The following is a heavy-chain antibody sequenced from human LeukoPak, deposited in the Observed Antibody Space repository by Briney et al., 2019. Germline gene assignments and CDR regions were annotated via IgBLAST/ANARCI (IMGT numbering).Heavy chain of an antibody. CDR1: GGSISSYY. CDR2: IYYRGST. Sequence: SETLSLTCTVSGGSISSYYWSWIRQPPGKGLEWIGYIYYRGSTNYNPSLKSRVTISVDTSKNQFPLKLSSVTAADTAVYYCARATPQVNWFDPWGQGTLVTVSS. J-gene: IGHJ5*02. CDR3: ARATPQVNWFDP. V-gene: IGHV4-59*01.